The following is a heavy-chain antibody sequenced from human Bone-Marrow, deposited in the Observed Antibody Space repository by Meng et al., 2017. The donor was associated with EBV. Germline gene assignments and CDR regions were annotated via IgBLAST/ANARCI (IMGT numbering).Heavy chain of an antibody. CDR3: ARGTPFDY. CDR1: GGPTNRAEYH. V-gene: IGHV4-39*07. CDR2: VYYLGGT. Sequence: QWHSQGWAPALVQPAATLSLPCTSSGGPTNRAEYHWGWIRQPPGKGLEWIGTVYYLGGTHYSPSLSSRLSISIDTSKNQFSLKLTSATAADTAVYYCARGTPFDYWGPGILVTVSS. J-gene: IGHJ4*02. D-gene: IGHD3-16*01.